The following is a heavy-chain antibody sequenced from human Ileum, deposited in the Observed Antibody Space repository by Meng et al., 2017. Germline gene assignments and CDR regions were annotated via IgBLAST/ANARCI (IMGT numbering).Heavy chain of an antibody. CDR2: AANSFDPSP. V-gene: IGHV4-61*08. CDR1: GGSVSSAAYQ. D-gene: IGHD7-27*01. Sequence: VQLQESGPRLVRPSETLSLMCTVSGGSVSSAAYQWGWIRQPPGKGLEWIGYAANSFDPSPNYNPSLKSRVTISLDTPKNQFSLKLTSVTAADTAVYYCARDYWGSLDYWGQGILVTVSS. J-gene: IGHJ4*02. CDR3: ARDYWGSLDY.